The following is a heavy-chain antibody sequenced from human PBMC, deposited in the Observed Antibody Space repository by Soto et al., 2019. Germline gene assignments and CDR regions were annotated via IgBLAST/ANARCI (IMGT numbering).Heavy chain of an antibody. J-gene: IGHJ3*02. Sequence: GGSLRLSCAASGFTFSSYSMNWVRQAPGKGLEWVSSISSSSSYIYYADSVKGRFTISRDNAKNSLYLQMNSLRAEDTAVYYCAREKDYGSGSYYPGGLKAFDIWGQGTMVTVSS. CDR1: GFTFSSYS. CDR3: AREKDYGSGSYYPGGLKAFDI. D-gene: IGHD3-10*01. CDR2: ISSSSSYI. V-gene: IGHV3-21*01.